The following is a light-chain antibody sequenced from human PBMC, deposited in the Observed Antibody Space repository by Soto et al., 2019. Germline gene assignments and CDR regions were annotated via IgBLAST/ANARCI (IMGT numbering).Light chain of an antibody. Sequence: DIQMTQSPSSLSASVGDRVTITCRARQSISSYLNWYQQKPGKAPKLLIYAASNLQSGVPSRFSGSGSGTAFTLTISSLQPEDFATYYCQQSYSNPWTFGQGTKVEIK. J-gene: IGKJ1*01. CDR1: QSISSY. CDR3: QQSYSNPWT. V-gene: IGKV1-39*01. CDR2: AAS.